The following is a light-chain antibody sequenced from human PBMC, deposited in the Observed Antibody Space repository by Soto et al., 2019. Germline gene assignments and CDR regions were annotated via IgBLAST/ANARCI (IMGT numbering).Light chain of an antibody. CDR1: QSLIHSDGSTY. V-gene: IGKV2-30*02. J-gene: IGKJ1*01. CDR2: EVS. CDR3: MQGTHWPWT. Sequence: DVVMTQSPLSLPVTLGQPASISCRSSQSLIHSDGSTYLNWFQQRPGRSPRRLIYEVSDRDSGVPDRFSGSGSGTDFTPKISRVEAEDVGVYYCMQGTHWPWTFGQGTEVEIK.